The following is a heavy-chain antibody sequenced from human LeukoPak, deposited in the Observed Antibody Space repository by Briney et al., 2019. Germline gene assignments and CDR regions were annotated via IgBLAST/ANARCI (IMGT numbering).Heavy chain of an antibody. V-gene: IGHV3-43*02. J-gene: IGHJ5*02. CDR1: GFTFDDYA. Sequence: TGGSLRLSCAASGFTFDDYAMHWVRQAPGKGLEWVSLISGDGGSTYYADSVKGRFTISRDNSKNSLYLQMNSLRTEDTALYYCAKAVSGDCSGGSCYSNWFDPWGQGTLVTVSS. CDR3: AKAVSGDCSGGSCYSNWFDP. CDR2: ISGDGGST. D-gene: IGHD2-15*01.